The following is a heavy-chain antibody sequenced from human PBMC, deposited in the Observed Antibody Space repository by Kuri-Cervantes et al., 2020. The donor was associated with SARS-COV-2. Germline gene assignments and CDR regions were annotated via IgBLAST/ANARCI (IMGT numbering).Heavy chain of an antibody. CDR1: GGTFSSYA. Sequence: SVKVSCKASGGTFSSYAISWVRQAPGQGLEWMGGIIPILGIANYAQKFQGRVTITADKSTSTAYMELSSLRSEDTAVYYCARDHNGDYGLRGFDPWGQGTLVTVSS. CDR2: IIPILGIA. V-gene: IGHV1-69*10. CDR3: ARDHNGDYGLRGFDP. J-gene: IGHJ5*02. D-gene: IGHD4-17*01.